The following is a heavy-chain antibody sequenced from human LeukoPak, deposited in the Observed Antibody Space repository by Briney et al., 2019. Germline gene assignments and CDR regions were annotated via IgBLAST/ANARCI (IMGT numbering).Heavy chain of an antibody. D-gene: IGHD5-12*01. CDR2: IKQDGSEK. V-gene: IGHV3-7*03. J-gene: IGHJ4*02. Sequence: PGGSLRLSCAASGFTFSSYWMSWVRQAPGKGLEWVANIKQDGSEKYYVDSVKGRFTISRDNAKNSLYLQMNSLRAEDTAVYYCARDYIVATIWGDYWGQGTLVTVSS. CDR3: ARDYIVATIWGDY. CDR1: GFTFSSYW.